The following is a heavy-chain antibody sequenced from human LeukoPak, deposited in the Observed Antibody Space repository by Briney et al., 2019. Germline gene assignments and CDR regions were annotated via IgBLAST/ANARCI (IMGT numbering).Heavy chain of an antibody. V-gene: IGHV3-33*01. Sequence: GGPLRLSCAASGFTFSSYGMHWVRQAPGKGLEWVAVIWYDGSNKYYADSVKGRFTISRDNSKNTVSLQMNSLRAEDTAVYYCARGLVVVAGPFHYAMDVWGQGTTVTVSS. CDR3: ARGLVVVAGPFHYAMDV. CDR1: GFTFSSYG. J-gene: IGHJ6*02. CDR2: IWYDGSNK. D-gene: IGHD6-19*01.